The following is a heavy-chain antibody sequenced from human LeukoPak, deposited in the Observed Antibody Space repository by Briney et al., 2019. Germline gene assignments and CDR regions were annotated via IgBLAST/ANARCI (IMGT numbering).Heavy chain of an antibody. D-gene: IGHD5-24*01. CDR1: GFTFSGHW. J-gene: IGHJ4*02. CDR2: INEHGTDS. Sequence: GGSLRLSCTASGFTFSGHWIHWVRQAPGMGLVWVSRINEHGTDSMYAESVKGRFTISRDNAKNTVYLQMNSLRAEDTALYYCAKDSGDGYNKYFDYWGQGTLVTVSS. CDR3: AKDSGDGYNKYFDY. V-gene: IGHV3-74*03.